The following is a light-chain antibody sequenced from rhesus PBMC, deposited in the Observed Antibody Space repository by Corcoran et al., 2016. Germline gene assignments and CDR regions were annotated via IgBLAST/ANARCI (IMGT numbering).Light chain of an antibody. V-gene: IGKV1-74*01. CDR3: QHGYGTPFT. J-gene: IGKJ3*01. CDR1: ENVTNY. Sequence: DIQMTQSPSSLSASVGDRVTITCRASENVTNYLNWYQQKPGKTPKLLIYKASTLQSGVPSRSSGSGAGTDYTFTIRSLQPEDVATYYCQHGYGTPFTFGPGTKLDIK. CDR2: KAS.